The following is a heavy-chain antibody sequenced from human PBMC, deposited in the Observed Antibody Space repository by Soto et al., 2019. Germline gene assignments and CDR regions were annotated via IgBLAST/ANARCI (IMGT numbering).Heavy chain of an antibody. D-gene: IGHD6-6*01. J-gene: IGHJ4*02. Sequence: PSETLSLTCAVSGGSISSSNWWSWVRQPPGKGLEWIGEIYHSGSTNYNPSLKSRVTISVGKSKNQFSLKLSSVTAADTAVYYWARTYSSYSGIDYWGQGTLVTVSS. CDR2: IYHSGST. V-gene: IGHV4-4*02. CDR1: GGSISSSNW. CDR3: ARTYSSYSGIDY.